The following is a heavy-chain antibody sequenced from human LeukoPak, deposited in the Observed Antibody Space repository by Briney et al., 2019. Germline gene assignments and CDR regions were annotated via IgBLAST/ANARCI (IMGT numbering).Heavy chain of an antibody. CDR3: ARDARSGNYYKPLDS. J-gene: IGHJ4*01. D-gene: IGHD3-10*01. Sequence: HLGGPLRLSCAASGFTFSSFDMNWVRQAPGKGLEWVSYVSSSGTTMFYGDSVRGRFTVSRDNAENSLYLQMNRLTADDTAVYYCARDARSGNYYKPLDSWGQATLVTVSS. CDR2: VSSSGTTM. CDR1: GFTFSSFD. V-gene: IGHV3-48*03.